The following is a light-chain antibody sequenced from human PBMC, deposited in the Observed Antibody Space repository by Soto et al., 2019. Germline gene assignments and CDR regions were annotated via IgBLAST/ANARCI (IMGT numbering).Light chain of an antibody. Sequence: QSALTQPHSVSGSPGQSVTIACTATSDDFDNYDYVSWYQQHPGKAPRLLIHGVRNRPPGISSRFSGSKSGFTASLTISGLQAEDEADYYCSSFTTNRVYVFGPGTKVTVL. CDR3: SSFTTNRVYV. J-gene: IGLJ1*01. CDR2: GVR. V-gene: IGLV2-14*01. CDR1: SDDFDNYDY.